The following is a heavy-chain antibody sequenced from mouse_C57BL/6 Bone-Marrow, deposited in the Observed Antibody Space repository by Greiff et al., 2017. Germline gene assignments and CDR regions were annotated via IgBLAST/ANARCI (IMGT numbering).Heavy chain of an antibody. CDR1: GFPFSSYG. CDR2: ISSGGSYT. J-gene: IGHJ2*01. CDR3: AGGLGDFYY. D-gene: IGHD4-1*01. V-gene: IGHV5-6*01. Sequence: DVQLVESGGDLVKPGGSLKLSCAASGFPFSSYGMSWVRQTPDKRLEWVATISSGGSYTYYPDSVKGRFTISRDNAKNTLYLQMRSLKSEETAMYYCAGGLGDFYYWGQGTTLTVSS.